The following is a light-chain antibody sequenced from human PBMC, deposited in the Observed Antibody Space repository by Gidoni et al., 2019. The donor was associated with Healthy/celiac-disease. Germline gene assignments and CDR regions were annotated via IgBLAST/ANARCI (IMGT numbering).Light chain of an antibody. V-gene: IGKV3-20*01. Sequence: EIVLTQSLGTLSLSLGERATLSCSAGQTISNNYLAWYQQRPGQAPRLLIVGASSRATGIPDRFSGSGSGTDFTLTISTLEPEDFALYYWQHWTTAMLTFGGGTRVEIK. CDR3: QHWTTAMLT. J-gene: IGKJ4*01. CDR1: QTISNNY. CDR2: GAS.